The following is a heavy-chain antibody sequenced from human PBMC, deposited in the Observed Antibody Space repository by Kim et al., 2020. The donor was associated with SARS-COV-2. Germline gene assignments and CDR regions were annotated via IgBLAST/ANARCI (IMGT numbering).Heavy chain of an antibody. D-gene: IGHD3-9*01. CDR3: ARGYYDILTGYFNPFDY. V-gene: IGHV1-18*04. J-gene: IGHJ4*02. CDR1: GYTFTSYG. Sequence: ASVKVSCKASGYTFTSYGISWVRQAPGQGLEWMGWISAYNGNTNYAQKLQGRVTMTTDTSTSTAYMELRSLRSDDTAVYYCARGYYDILTGYFNPFDYWGQRTLVTVSS. CDR2: ISAYNGNT.